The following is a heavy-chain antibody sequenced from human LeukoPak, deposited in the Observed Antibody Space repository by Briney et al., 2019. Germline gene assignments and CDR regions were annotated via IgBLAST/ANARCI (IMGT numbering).Heavy chain of an antibody. V-gene: IGHV4-34*01. CDR2: INHSGST. D-gene: IGHD3-10*01. CDR3: ARGGDAEG. CDR1: GASFSGYY. Sequence: PETLSLTCAVYGASFSGYYWIWIRQPPGRGLEWIGEINHSGSTNYDPSLKSRVTISVDTSKNQFSLKLTSVTAADTAVYYCARGGDAEGWGQGTLVTVSS. J-gene: IGHJ4*02.